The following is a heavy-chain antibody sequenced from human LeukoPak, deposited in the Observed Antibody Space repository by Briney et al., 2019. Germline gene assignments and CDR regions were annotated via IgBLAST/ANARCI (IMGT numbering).Heavy chain of an antibody. Sequence: GGSLRLSCAASGFTFSSYWMSWIGQAPGMGLEWVANIKQDGSEKNYVDSVKGRFTISRDNANNSLYLQMNSLRAVDTAVYYCARDLFSGSPYWGQGTLVTVSS. CDR3: ARDLFSGSPY. V-gene: IGHV3-7*01. J-gene: IGHJ4*02. CDR2: IKQDGSEK. CDR1: GFTFSSYW. D-gene: IGHD1-26*01.